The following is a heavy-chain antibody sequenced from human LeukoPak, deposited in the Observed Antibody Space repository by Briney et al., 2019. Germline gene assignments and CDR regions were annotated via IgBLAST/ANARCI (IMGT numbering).Heavy chain of an antibody. J-gene: IGHJ4*02. CDR2: ISGSGGST. CDR1: GFTFSNYK. Sequence: GGSLRLSCAASGFTFSNYKMNWVRQAPGKGLEWVSTISGSGGSTYYADSVKGRFTISRDNSKNTLYLQMNSLRAEDTAVYYCAKRPDTSGYGFDYWGQGTLVTVSS. CDR3: AKRPDTSGYGFDY. V-gene: IGHV3-23*01. D-gene: IGHD3-22*01.